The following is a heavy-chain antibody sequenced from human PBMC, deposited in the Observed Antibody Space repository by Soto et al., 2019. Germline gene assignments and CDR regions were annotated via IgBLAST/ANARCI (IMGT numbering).Heavy chain of an antibody. Sequence: QVQLQESGPGLVKPSETLSLTCTVSGGSISSYYWSWIRQPPGKGLEWIGYIYYSGSTNYNPSLKSRVTISVDTSKNQFSLKLSSVTAADTAVYYCARVQAGYTGDDYYYGMDVWGQGTTVTVSS. CDR1: GGSISSYY. CDR3: ARVQAGYTGDDYYYGMDV. J-gene: IGHJ6*02. CDR2: IYYSGST. V-gene: IGHV4-59*01. D-gene: IGHD5-18*01.